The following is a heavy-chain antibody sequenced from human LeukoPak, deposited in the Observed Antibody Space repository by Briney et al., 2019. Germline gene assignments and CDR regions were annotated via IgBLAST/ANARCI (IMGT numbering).Heavy chain of an antibody. V-gene: IGHV4-59*12. CDR2: IYHSGST. CDR3: ARGNNYYDSSGYYPNWYFDL. Sequence: SETLSLTCTVSGGSISSYYWSWIRQPPGKGLEWIGYIYHSGSTYYNPSLKSRVTISVDRSKNQFSLKLSSVTAADTAVYYCARGNNYYDSSGYYPNWYFDLWGRGTLVTVSS. D-gene: IGHD3-22*01. J-gene: IGHJ2*01. CDR1: GGSISSYY.